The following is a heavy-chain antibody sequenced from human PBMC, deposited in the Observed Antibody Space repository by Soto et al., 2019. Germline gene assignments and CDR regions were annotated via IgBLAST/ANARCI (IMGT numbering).Heavy chain of an antibody. J-gene: IGHJ2*01. CDR1: GFTVSSNY. CDR2: IYSGGST. D-gene: IGHD3-9*01. Sequence: EVQLVESGGGLVQPGGSLRLSCAASGFTVSSNYMSWVRQAPGKGLEWVSDIYSGGSTYYADSVKGRFTISRDNSENTLSVQMNSQRAEDTAVFYCARGLVAPPYWYFERWGRGTLGTGSS. CDR3: ARGLVAPPYWYFER. V-gene: IGHV3-66*01.